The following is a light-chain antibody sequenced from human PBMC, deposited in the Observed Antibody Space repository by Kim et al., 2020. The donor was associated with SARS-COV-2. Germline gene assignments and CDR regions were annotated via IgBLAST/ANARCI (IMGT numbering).Light chain of an antibody. CDR3: SSYASSRSYV. CDR2: DVS. V-gene: IGLV2-14*04. CDR1: SSAVGRYEY. Sequence: QSITISGTGTSSAVGRYEYVSWYPQHPDKPPKLMIYDVSERPSGVSNRFSGSKSGNTASLTISGLQAEDEANYYCSSYASSRSYVFGTGTKVTVL. J-gene: IGLJ1*01.